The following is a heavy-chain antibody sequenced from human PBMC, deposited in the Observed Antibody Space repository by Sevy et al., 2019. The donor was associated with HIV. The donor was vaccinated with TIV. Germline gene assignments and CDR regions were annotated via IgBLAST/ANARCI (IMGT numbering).Heavy chain of an antibody. CDR2: IQYDGSNK. Sequence: GGSLRLSCAASGFSFSSYGMHWVRQAPGKGLEWMSYIQYDGSNKDYAESVKGRFTISRDNSKNTLYLQMNSLRVEDTAVFYCVKEGGGGGGDHWGQGTLVTVSS. CDR1: GFSFSSYG. J-gene: IGHJ4*02. CDR3: VKEGGGGGGDH. D-gene: IGHD3-16*01. V-gene: IGHV3-30*02.